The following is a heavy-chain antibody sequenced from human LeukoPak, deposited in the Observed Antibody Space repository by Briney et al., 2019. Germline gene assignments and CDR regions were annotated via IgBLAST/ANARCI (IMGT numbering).Heavy chain of an antibody. CDR3: AREAYDWLYDNWFDP. D-gene: IGHD3-9*01. CDR1: GFTFSSYS. J-gene: IGHJ5*02. CDR2: IKQDGSEK. V-gene: IGHV3-7*01. Sequence: GGSLRLSCAASGFTFSSYSMNWVRQAPGKGLEWVANIKQDGSEKYYVDSVKGRFTISRDNAKNSLYLQMNSLRAEDTAVYYCAREAYDWLYDNWFDPWGQGTLVSVSS.